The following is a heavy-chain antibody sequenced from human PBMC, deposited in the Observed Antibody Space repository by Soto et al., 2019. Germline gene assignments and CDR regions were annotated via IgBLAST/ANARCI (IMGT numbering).Heavy chain of an antibody. J-gene: IGHJ4*02. D-gene: IGHD6-19*01. CDR1: GFSLDTSGVG. CDR3: AHRIPVPGTFDY. CDR2: IYWDDDK. Sequence: QITLKESGPTLVKPTQTLTLTCTFSGFSLDTSGVGVGWIRQPPGKALEWLALIYWDDDKRYSPSLKGRLTITKDTAKNQEVLTMTDMDPVDTATYFCAHRIPVPGTFDYWGQGTLVTVSS. V-gene: IGHV2-5*02.